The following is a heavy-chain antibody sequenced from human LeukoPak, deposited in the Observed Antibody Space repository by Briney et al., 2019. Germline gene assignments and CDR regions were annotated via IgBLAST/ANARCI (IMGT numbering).Heavy chain of an antibody. Sequence: GSLRLSCAASGFTFSRYWMSWVRKAPGKGLEWVANIKEDGSEKYYVDSVKGRFTISRDNAKNSLFLQMNSLRAEDTAVYYCASAIVLRPGSLDYWGQGTLVTVSS. D-gene: IGHD3-22*01. V-gene: IGHV3-7*05. J-gene: IGHJ4*02. CDR1: GFTFSRYW. CDR2: IKEDGSEK. CDR3: ASAIVLRPGSLDY.